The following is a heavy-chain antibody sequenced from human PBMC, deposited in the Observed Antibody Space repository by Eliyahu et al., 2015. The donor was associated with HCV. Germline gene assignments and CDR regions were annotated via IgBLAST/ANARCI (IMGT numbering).Heavy chain of an antibody. V-gene: IGHV3-23*01. D-gene: IGHD5-12*01. CDR2: ISDSGSGT. Sequence: EVRLLESGGGLVQPGGSLRLSCVASGFTFSNYAMNWVXQAPGKGLERVSSISDSGSGTYYADSVKGRFTISRDNSKNTLYLHMNTLGAEDTALYYCARELATKNFDWWGQGTLVTVSS. J-gene: IGHJ4*02. CDR3: ARELATKNFDW. CDR1: GFTFSNYA.